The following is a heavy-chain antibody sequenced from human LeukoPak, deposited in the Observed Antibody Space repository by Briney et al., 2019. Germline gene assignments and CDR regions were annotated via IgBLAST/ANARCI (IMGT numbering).Heavy chain of an antibody. J-gene: IGHJ4*02. Sequence: SEPLSLTCTVSGDSLSRYYWSWIRQPAGKGPEWIGHISTSGYNNYSPSLKRPVTMSVETSKNQFFPRQNSPTSAEQAVYYCARGRKYTSGYRVTELGSGYSDYWGQGTLVTVSS. V-gene: IGHV4-4*07. CDR2: ISTSGYN. CDR3: ARGRKYTSGYRVTELGSGYSDY. CDR1: GDSLSRYY. D-gene: IGHD5-18*01.